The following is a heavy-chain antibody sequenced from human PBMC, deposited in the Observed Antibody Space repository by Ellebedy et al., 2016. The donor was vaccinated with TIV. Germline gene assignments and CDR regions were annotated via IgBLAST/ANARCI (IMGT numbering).Heavy chain of an antibody. D-gene: IGHD3-10*01. V-gene: IGHV3-23*01. CDR2: LSDSGGST. CDR1: EFTFATSA. CDR3: AGGSGSLGGY. Sequence: GESLKISXAASEFTFATSAMNWLRQAPGKGLEWVSTLSDSGGSTYYADSVKGRFTISRDNSKNTLYLQMNSLRAEDTAVYYCAGGSGSLGGYWGQGTLVTVSS. J-gene: IGHJ4*02.